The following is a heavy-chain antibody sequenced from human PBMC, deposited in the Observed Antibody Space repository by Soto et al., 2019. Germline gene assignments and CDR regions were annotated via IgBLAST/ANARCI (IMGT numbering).Heavy chain of an antibody. CDR2: ISSSGTTI. CDR3: ARVGVMAYKD. D-gene: IGHD3-3*01. Sequence: QVQLVESGGGLVKPGGSLRLSCAASGFTFSDHYMTWIRQAPGKGLEWLSYISSSGTTIYYAESVRGRFTISRDNAKNSLYLQMNSLRVEDSAVYYCARVGVMAYKDWGQGTLVTVSP. J-gene: IGHJ4*02. CDR1: GFTFSDHY. V-gene: IGHV3-11*01.